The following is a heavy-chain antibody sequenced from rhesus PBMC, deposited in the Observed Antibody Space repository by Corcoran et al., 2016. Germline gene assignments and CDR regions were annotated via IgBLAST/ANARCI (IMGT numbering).Heavy chain of an antibody. Sequence: EVQLVESGGGLVQPGGSLRLSCAASGCPFRSSAMHWVRQASGKGLEWVGRIRSKSNNYETGYAASVKGRFTISRDDSKNTAYLQMNSLKTEDTAVYYCARVQLQPFDYWGQGVLVTVSS. V-gene: IGHV3-118*01. D-gene: IGHD5-12*01. J-gene: IGHJ4*01. CDR2: IRSKSNNYET. CDR3: ARVQLQPFDY. CDR1: GCPFRSSA.